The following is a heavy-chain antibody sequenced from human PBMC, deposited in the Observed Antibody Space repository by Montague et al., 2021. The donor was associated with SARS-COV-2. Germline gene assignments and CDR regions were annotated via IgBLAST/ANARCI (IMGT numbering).Heavy chain of an antibody. Sequence: SETLSLTCTVSGGSISSSNYYWGWIRQPPGKGLEWIGNMYYSGSTYYNPSFKSRVTISIDTSKNQFSLKLSSATAADTAVYYCARDDIVLQGVTKGMNVWGQGTTVTVSS. D-gene: IGHD3-10*01. CDR3: ARDDIVLQGVTKGMNV. CDR1: GGSISSSNYY. V-gene: IGHV4-39*07. J-gene: IGHJ6*02. CDR2: MYYSGST.